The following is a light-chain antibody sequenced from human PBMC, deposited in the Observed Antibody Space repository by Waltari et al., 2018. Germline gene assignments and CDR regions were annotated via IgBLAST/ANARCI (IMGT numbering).Light chain of an antibody. CDR1: SSDVGSFHF. J-gene: IGLJ2*01. CDR2: DVT. Sequence: QSALTQPASVSASPGQSITISCTGTSSDVGSFHFVSWYQLHPGKAPKLLIYDVTDRPSGVSTRFSGSKSANTASLTISGLQPEDEADYYCSSYTTSSTVTFGGGTKLTVL. V-gene: IGLV2-14*01. CDR3: SSYTTSSTVT.